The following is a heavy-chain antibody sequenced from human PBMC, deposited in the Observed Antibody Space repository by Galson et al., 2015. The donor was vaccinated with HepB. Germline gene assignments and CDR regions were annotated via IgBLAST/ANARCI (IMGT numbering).Heavy chain of an antibody. V-gene: IGHV5-10-1*01. CDR3: ARPRMDCSGGSCYSTFDY. D-gene: IGHD2-15*01. J-gene: IGHJ4*02. CDR2: IDPSDSYT. CDR1: GYSFTSYW. Sequence: QSGAEVKKPGESLRISCKGSGYSFTSYWISWVRQMPGKGLEWMGRIDPSDSYTNYSPSFQGHVTISADKSISTAYLQWSSLKASDTAMYYCARPRMDCSGGSCYSTFDYWGQGTPVTVSS.